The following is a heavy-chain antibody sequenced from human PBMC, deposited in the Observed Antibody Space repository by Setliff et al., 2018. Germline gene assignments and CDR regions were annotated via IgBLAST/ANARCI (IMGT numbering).Heavy chain of an antibody. CDR2: ISAYNGNA. Sequence: SVKVSCKASGYTFTSYGISWVRQAPGQGLEWMGWISAYNGNANYAQKLQGRLTMTTDTSTSTAYMELRSLRSDATAVYYCARSPPTVVVTAIQAIFDYWGQGTLVTVSS. CDR1: GYTFTSYG. V-gene: IGHV1-18*01. J-gene: IGHJ4*02. D-gene: IGHD2-21*02. CDR3: ARSPPTVVVTAIQAIFDY.